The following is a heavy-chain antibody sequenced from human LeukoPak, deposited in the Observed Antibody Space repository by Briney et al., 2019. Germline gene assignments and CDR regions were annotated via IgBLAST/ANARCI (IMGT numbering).Heavy chain of an antibody. CDR2: ISYDGSNR. CDR3: ARDIVVVPAAIQPGAADY. V-gene: IGHV3-30-3*01. D-gene: IGHD2-2*02. CDR1: GFTFSSYA. J-gene: IGHJ4*02. Sequence: GGSLRLSCAASGFTFSSYAMHWVRQAPGKGLEWVAVISYDGSNRYYADSVKGRFTISRDNSKNTLYLQMNSLRAEDTAVYYCARDIVVVPAAIQPGAADYWGQGTLVTVSS.